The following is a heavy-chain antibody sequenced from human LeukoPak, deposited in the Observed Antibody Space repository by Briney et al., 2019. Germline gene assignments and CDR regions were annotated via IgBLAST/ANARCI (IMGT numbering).Heavy chain of an antibody. CDR1: GFTFSSYE. Sequence: GGSLRLSCAASGFTFSSYEMNWVRQAPGKGLEWVSYISISGSTIYYADSVKGRFTISRDNAKNSLYLQMNSLRAEDTAVYYCATGYDYVWGSYRYTGNWGQGTLVTVSS. V-gene: IGHV3-48*03. CDR2: ISISGSTI. D-gene: IGHD3-16*02. J-gene: IGHJ4*02. CDR3: ATGYDYVWGSYRYTGN.